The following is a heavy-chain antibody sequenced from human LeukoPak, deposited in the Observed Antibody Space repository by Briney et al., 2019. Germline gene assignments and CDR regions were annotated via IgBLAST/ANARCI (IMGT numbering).Heavy chain of an antibody. Sequence: SETLSLTCAVYGGSFSGYYWSWIRQPPGKGLEWIGEINHSGSTNYNPSLKSRVTISVDTSKNQFSLKLSSVTAADTAVYYCARGRRGGSWRLSYFDYWGQGTLVTVSP. CDR2: INHSGST. V-gene: IGHV4-34*01. CDR3: ARGRRGGSWRLSYFDY. CDR1: GGSFSGYY. J-gene: IGHJ4*02. D-gene: IGHD2-2*03.